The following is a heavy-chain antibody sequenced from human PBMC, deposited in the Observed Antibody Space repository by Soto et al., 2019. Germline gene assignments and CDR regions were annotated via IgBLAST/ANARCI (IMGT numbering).Heavy chain of an antibody. Sequence: PGESLKISFKGSGYSFTSYWIGWVRQMPGKGLEWMGIIYPGDSDTRYSPSFQGQVTISADKSISTAYLQWSSLKASDTAMYYCARAHIVATMSGYGMDVWGQGTTVTVSS. D-gene: IGHD5-12*01. CDR1: GYSFTSYW. V-gene: IGHV5-51*01. CDR2: IYPGDSDT. CDR3: ARAHIVATMSGYGMDV. J-gene: IGHJ6*02.